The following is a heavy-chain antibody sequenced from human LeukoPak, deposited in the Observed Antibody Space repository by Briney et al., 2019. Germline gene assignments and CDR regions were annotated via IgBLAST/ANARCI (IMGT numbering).Heavy chain of an antibody. Sequence: GRSLRLSCAASGFTFSSYGMHWVRQAPGKGLEWVAVISYDGSNKYYADSVKGRFTISRGDSKNTLYLQMNSLRAEDTAMYYCAKASYYDTSGYLGYWGQGTLVTVSS. V-gene: IGHV3-30*18. CDR3: AKASYYDTSGYLGY. CDR1: GFTFSSYG. D-gene: IGHD3-22*01. CDR2: ISYDGSNK. J-gene: IGHJ4*02.